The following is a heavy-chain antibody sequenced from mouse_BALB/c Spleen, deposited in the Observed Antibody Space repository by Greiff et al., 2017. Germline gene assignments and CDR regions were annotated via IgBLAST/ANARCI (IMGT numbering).Heavy chain of an antibody. J-gene: IGHJ4*01. CDR3: NWRDYAMDY. CDR1: GFNIKDYY. Sequence: EVQLQQSGAELVRSGASVKLSCTASGFNIKDYYMHWVKQRPEQGLEWIGWIDPENGDTEYAPKFQGKATMTADTSSNTAYLQLSSLTSEDTAVYYGNWRDYAMDYWGQGTSVTVSS. V-gene: IGHV14-4*02. CDR2: IDPENGDT.